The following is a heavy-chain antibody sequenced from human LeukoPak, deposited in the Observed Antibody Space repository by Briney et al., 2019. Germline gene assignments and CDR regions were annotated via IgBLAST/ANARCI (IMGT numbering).Heavy chain of an antibody. CDR1: GVTFSSYW. Sequence: PGGSLRLSCAASGVTFSSYWMHWVRQAPGKGLVWVSRINPDGSSTTHADSVKGRFTISRDNANNTLYLQMTSLGAEDTAVYYRAGVLYGSAPLGNWGQGTLVTVSS. V-gene: IGHV3-74*01. CDR3: AGVLYGSAPLGN. CDR2: INPDGSST. J-gene: IGHJ4*02. D-gene: IGHD3-10*01.